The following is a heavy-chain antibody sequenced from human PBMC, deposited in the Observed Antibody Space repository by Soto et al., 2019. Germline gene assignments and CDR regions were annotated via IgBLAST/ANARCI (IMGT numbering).Heavy chain of an antibody. CDR1: GFTFSSYG. V-gene: IGHV3-33*01. J-gene: IGHJ4*02. CDR3: ARGWNWNYVADY. Sequence: GGSLRLSCAASGFTFSSYGMHWVRQAPGKGLEWVAVIWYDGSNKYYADSVKGRFTISRDNSKNTLYLQMNSLRAEDTAVYYCARGWNWNYVADYWGQGTLVTVSS. D-gene: IGHD1-7*01. CDR2: IWYDGSNK.